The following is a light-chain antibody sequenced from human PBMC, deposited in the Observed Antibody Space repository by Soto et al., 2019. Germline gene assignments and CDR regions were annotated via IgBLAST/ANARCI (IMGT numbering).Light chain of an antibody. CDR3: QQRSQWPQLN. CDR2: DAS. Sequence: EIVLTQSPGTLSLSPGERATLSCRASQSISNYLAWYQHKPGQAPRLLISDASKKAPGVPARFSRSGSGTDFPLTNSSLEPEDFAVYYCQQRSQWPQLNFGGGTTVEMK. J-gene: IGKJ4*01. CDR1: QSISNY. V-gene: IGKV3-11*01.